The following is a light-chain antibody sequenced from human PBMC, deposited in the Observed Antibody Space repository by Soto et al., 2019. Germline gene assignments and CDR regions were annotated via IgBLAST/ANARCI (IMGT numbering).Light chain of an antibody. CDR1: SSDVGSYNR. V-gene: IGLV2-18*01. Sequence: QSVLTQPPSVSGSPGQSVTISCTGTSSDVGSYNRVSWYQQPPGTAPKLMIYEVSNRPSGVPDRFSGSKSGNTASLTISGLQAEDEADYYCSVYTSSSVVFGGGTKLTVL. CDR3: SVYTSSSVV. CDR2: EVS. J-gene: IGLJ2*01.